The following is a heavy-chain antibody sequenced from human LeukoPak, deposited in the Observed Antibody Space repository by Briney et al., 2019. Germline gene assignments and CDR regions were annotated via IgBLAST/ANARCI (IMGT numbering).Heavy chain of an antibody. V-gene: IGHV1-69*13. CDR1: GGTFSSYA. J-gene: IGHJ6*02. CDR3: ARGIVVVPAAMPHDLGYYYYYGMDV. CDR2: IIPIFGTA. Sequence: SVKVSCTASGGTFSSYAISWGRQAPGQGLEWMGGIIPIFGTANYAQKFQGRVTITADESKSTAYLELSSLRSEATAVYYCARGIVVVPAAMPHDLGYYYYYGMDVWGQGTTVTVSS. D-gene: IGHD2-2*01.